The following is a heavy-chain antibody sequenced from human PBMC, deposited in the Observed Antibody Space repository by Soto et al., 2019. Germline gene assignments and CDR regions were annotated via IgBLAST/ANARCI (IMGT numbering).Heavy chain of an antibody. V-gene: IGHV3-23*01. CDR1: GFTFSSYW. Sequence: GGSLRLSCGASGFTFSSYWMHWVRQVPGKGLVWVSAISGSGGSTYYADSVKGRFTISRDNSKNTLYLQMNSLRAEDTAVYYCAKVRARSSSPLDYFHFWGQGTRVTVAS. J-gene: IGHJ4*02. CDR3: AKVRARSSSPLDYFHF. CDR2: ISGSGGST. D-gene: IGHD6-6*01.